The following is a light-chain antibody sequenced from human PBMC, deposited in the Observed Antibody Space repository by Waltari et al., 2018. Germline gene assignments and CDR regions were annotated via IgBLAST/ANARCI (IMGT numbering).Light chain of an antibody. CDR1: NIGSRS. CDR2: DDN. J-gene: IGLJ2*01. Sequence: SYFLTQTPSVSVAPGQTARITCGGNNIGSRSVQWCQQKPGQAPALDIYDDNARPSGIPQGFSGSNAGNTATLIINKVEVGDEADYYCQLWDSTTDVVFGAGTRLTVL. CDR3: QLWDSTTDVV. V-gene: IGLV3-21*02.